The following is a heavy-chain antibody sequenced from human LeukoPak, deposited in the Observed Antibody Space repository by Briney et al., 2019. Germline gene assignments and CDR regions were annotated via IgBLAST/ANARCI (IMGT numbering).Heavy chain of an antibody. J-gene: IGHJ5*02. D-gene: IGHD3-10*01. CDR3: ASRTFPMVRGVKVPNWFDP. CDR2: IYYSGST. CDR1: GGSISSSSYY. Sequence: SETLSLTCTVSGGSISSSSYYWGWIRQPPGKGLEWIGSIYYSGSTYYNPSLKSRVTISVDTSKNQFSLKLSSVTAADTAVYYCASRTFPMVRGVKVPNWFDPWGQGTLVTVSS. V-gene: IGHV4-39*01.